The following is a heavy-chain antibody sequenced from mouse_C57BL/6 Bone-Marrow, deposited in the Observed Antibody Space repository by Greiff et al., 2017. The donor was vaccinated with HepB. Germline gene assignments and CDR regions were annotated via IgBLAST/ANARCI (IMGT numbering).Heavy chain of an antibody. V-gene: IGHV1-64*01. CDR3: ARAGKWLLRTYYAMDY. Sequence: VQLQQSGAELVKPGASVKLSCKASGYTFTSYWMHWVKQRPGQGLEWIGMIHPNSGSTNYNEKFKSKATLTVDKSSSTAYMQLSSLTSEDSAVYYCARAGKWLLRTYYAMDYWGQGTSVTVSS. D-gene: IGHD2-3*01. CDR2: IHPNSGST. J-gene: IGHJ4*01. CDR1: GYTFTSYW.